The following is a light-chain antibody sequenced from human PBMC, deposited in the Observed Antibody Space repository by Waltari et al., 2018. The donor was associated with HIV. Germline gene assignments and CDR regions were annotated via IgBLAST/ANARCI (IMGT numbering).Light chain of an antibody. CDR2: TAS. Sequence: DTQMTQSPSSLSASVGDKITITCRASRNISTYLNWFQQKSGQAPKLLIYTASNLRGGVPSRFSGSGSGTEFTLTVSCLKPEDFGTYFWQQSDSVPLTFGGGTRVE. J-gene: IGKJ4*01. CDR3: QQSDSVPLT. V-gene: IGKV1-39*01. CDR1: RNISTY.